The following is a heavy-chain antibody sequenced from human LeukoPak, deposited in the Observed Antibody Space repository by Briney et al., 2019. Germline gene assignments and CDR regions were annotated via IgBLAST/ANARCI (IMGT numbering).Heavy chain of an antibody. CDR2: IYYSGRI. V-gene: IGHV4-39*07. D-gene: IGHD4-11*01. J-gene: IGHJ3*02. Sequence: SETLSLTCTVSGGSISGSYYWGWVRQPPGKGLEWIGSIYYSGRIYYNASLKSRVTISVDTSKNHFSLKLTSVTAADTAVYYCARAPWAYGNYVHAFDIWGHGTMVTVSS. CDR1: GGSISGSYY. CDR3: ARAPWAYGNYVHAFDI.